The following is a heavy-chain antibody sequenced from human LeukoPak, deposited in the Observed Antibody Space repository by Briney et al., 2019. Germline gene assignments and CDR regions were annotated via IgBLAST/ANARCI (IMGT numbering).Heavy chain of an antibody. V-gene: IGHV3-30*18. CDR2: ISYGGSNK. D-gene: IGHD6-13*01. J-gene: IGHJ4*02. CDR1: GFTFSSYG. CDR3: AKDWRSSWYYFDY. Sequence: GGSLRLSCAASGFTFSSYGMPWVRQAPGKGLEWVAVISYGGSNKYYADSVKGRFTISRDNSKNTLYLQMNSLRAEDTAVYYCAKDWRSSWYYFDYWGQGTLVTVSS.